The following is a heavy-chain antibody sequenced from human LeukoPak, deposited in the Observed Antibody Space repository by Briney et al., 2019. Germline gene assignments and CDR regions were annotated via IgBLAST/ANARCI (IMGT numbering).Heavy chain of an antibody. D-gene: IGHD3-10*01. Sequence: GGSLRLSCAASGFTFSSYSMNWVRQAPGKGLEWVSSISSSSSYIYYADSVKGRFTISRDNAKNSPYLQMNSLRAEDTAVYYCAREATYYGSGSYSPDWGQGTLVTVSS. CDR2: ISSSSSYI. CDR3: AREATYYGSGSYSPD. CDR1: GFTFSSYS. J-gene: IGHJ4*02. V-gene: IGHV3-21*01.